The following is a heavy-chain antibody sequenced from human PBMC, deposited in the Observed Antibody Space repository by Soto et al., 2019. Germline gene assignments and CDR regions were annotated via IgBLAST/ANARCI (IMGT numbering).Heavy chain of an antibody. CDR3: ARDRGAVTGDYFDY. CDR1: GASITDYF. CDR2: MSNTGGT. J-gene: IGHJ4*02. V-gene: IGHV4-59*12. Sequence: SETLSLTCTVSGASITDYFWTWIRQPPGKGLEWVGYMSNTGGTNSSPSVKSRITISVDTSKNQFSLKLSSVTAEDTAVYYCARDRGAVTGDYFDYWGQGTLVTVSS. D-gene: IGHD6-19*01.